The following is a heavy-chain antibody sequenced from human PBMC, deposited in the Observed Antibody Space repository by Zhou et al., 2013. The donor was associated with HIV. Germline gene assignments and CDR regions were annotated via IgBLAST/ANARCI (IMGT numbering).Heavy chain of an antibody. CDR3: ASGSLAYYYDSSGYYYSLKY. J-gene: IGHJ4*02. Sequence: QVQLVQSGAEVKKPGSSVKVSCKASGGTFSSYAISWVRQAPGQGLEWMGGIIPIFGTANYAQKFQGRVTITTDESTSTAYMELSSLRSEDTAVYYCASGSLAYYYDSSGYYYSLKYWGQGTLVTVSS. CDR1: GGTFSSYA. V-gene: IGHV1-69*05. CDR2: IIPIFGTA. D-gene: IGHD3-22*01.